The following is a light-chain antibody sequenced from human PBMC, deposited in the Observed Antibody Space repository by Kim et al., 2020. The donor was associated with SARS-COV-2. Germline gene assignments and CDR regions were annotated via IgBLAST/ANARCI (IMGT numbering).Light chain of an antibody. CDR2: ATS. CDR1: QGISSW. J-gene: IGKJ4*01. CDR3: QQASSFPLT. Sequence: ASVGYRVTITCRASQGISSWLAWYQQKPGKAPNLLIYATSSLQSGVPPRFSASGSGTDFTLTISSLQPEDFATYYCQQASSFPLTFGGGTKVDIK. V-gene: IGKV1-12*01.